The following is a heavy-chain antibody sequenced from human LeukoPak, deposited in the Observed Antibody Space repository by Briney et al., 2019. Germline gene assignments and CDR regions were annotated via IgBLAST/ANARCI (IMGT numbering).Heavy chain of an antibody. CDR2: LFYSGST. CDR1: GASANTSFYF. Sequence: ASETLSLTCSVSGASANTSFYFWGWIRQPPGKGVEWIGSLFYSGSTYYSPSLKSRVTISKGSSGNQLSLISLKMTSVTAADTAVYYCARGFDNWGLGTLATVSS. J-gene: IGHJ4*02. V-gene: IGHV4-39*07. CDR3: ARGFDN.